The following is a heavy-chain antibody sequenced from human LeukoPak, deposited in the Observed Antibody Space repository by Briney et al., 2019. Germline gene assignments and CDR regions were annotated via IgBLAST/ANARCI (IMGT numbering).Heavy chain of an antibody. CDR2: INHNSGGT. J-gene: IGHJ4*02. V-gene: IGHV1-2*04. Sequence: ASVKVSCKASGYTFTGYYMHWVRQAPGQGLEWMGWINHNSGGTNYAQKFQSWVTMTRDTAISTAYMELSRLRSDHTAVYYCARESGSYYLRDYFDYWGQGTLVSVSS. CDR3: ARESGSYYLRDYFDY. D-gene: IGHD1-26*01. CDR1: GYTFTGYY.